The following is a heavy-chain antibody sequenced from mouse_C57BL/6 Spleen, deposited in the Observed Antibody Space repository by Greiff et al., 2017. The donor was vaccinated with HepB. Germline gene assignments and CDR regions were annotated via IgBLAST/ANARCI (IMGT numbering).Heavy chain of an antibody. V-gene: IGHV2-5*01. CDR1: GFSLTSYG. Sequence: QVQLKESGPGLVQPSQSLSITCTVSGFSLTSYGVHWVRQSPGKGLEWLGVLWRGGSTDYNAAFMSRLSITKDNSKSQVFFKMNSLQADDTAIYYGAKTGDGYYDYYAMDYWGQGTSVTVSS. CDR3: AKTGDGYYDYYAMDY. J-gene: IGHJ4*01. CDR2: LWRGGST. D-gene: IGHD2-3*01.